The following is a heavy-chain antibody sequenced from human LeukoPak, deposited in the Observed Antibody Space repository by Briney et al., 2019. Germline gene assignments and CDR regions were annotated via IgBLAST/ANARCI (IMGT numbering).Heavy chain of an antibody. D-gene: IGHD7-27*01. J-gene: IGHJ4*02. CDR3: AKGVSEWGNLGN. CDR2: TPPDKDDK. V-gene: IGHV3-30*02. Sequence: GGSLRLSCTMSGLRSSSYGLYWVRHPPDKGVEWVAFTPPDKDDKYYSDSVRGLFTISRENPKNTLYLQMSSLRVEETALYFCAKGVSEWGNLGNWGQGTLVTVSS. CDR1: GLRSSSYG.